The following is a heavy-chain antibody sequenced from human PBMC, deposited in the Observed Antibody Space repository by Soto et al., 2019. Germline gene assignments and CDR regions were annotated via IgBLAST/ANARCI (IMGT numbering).Heavy chain of an antibody. D-gene: IGHD3-22*01. V-gene: IGHV4-31*03. J-gene: IGHJ1*01. CDR3: AISHYYYDSSGHFLY. Sequence: KTSETLSLTCTVSGGSISSGDYYWSWIRQHPGKGLEWIGYIYYSGSTYYNPSLKSRVTISVDTSKNQFSLKLSSVTAADTAVYYCAISHYYYDSSGHFLYWGQGSLVPGSS. CDR2: IYYSGST. CDR1: GGSISSGDYY.